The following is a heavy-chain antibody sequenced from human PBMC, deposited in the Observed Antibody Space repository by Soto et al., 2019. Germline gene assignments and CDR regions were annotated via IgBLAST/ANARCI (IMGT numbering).Heavy chain of an antibody. V-gene: IGHV3-23*01. D-gene: IGHD6-19*01. CDR3: AKDSHYSCGCQGMNWFDP. Sequence: GGSLRLSCAASAFTFSTYAMRWVRQAPGKGLEWVSAISGSGGSTYYADSVKGGFPISRDNSKNTLYLQMNRLRAEDTAVYYCAKDSHYSCGCQGMNWFDPWGQGTLVTV. J-gene: IGHJ5*02. CDR2: ISGSGGST. CDR1: AFTFSTYA.